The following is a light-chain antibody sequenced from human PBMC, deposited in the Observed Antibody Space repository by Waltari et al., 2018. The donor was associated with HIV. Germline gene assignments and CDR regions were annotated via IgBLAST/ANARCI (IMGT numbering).Light chain of an antibody. J-gene: IGLJ1*01. V-gene: IGLV1-36*01. Sequence: QSALTQDASVSGTVGQKVTLSCTRHSNNIGSYAVGWYQQISHGAPKTVLFGNSLPSGIPDRFSGSKSGTTASLTISCLQPEDEADYYCSTWDYSLSAHVFGTGTKVTVL. CDR1: SNNIGSYA. CDR2: GN. CDR3: STWDYSLSAHV.